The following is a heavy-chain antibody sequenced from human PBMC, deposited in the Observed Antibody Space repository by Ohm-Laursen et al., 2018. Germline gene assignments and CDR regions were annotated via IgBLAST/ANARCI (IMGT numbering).Heavy chain of an antibody. J-gene: IGHJ5*02. CDR1: GFIVSSND. CDR3: ALVSRGWFDP. Sequence: SLRLSCAASGFIVSSNDMSWVRQAPGKGLEWVSVIYSGGSTYLADSVKGQFTISRDNSKNTLYLQMNSLSTDDTAVYYCALVSRGWFDPWGQGTLVTVSS. V-gene: IGHV3-53*01. CDR2: IYSGGST. D-gene: IGHD2-15*01.